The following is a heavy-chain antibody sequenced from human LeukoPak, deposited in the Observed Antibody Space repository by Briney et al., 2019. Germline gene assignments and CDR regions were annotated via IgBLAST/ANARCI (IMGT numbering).Heavy chain of an antibody. J-gene: IGHJ4*02. CDR3: AREKRPYGDLAN. CDR1: GGSFSGYY. D-gene: IGHD4-17*01. CDR2: IYYSGST. Sequence: SETLSLTCAVYGGSFSGYYWSWIRQHPGKGLEWIGYIYYSGSTYYNPSLKSRVTISVDTSKNQFSLKLSSVTAADTAVYYCAREKRPYGDLANWGQGTLVTVSS. V-gene: IGHV4-31*11.